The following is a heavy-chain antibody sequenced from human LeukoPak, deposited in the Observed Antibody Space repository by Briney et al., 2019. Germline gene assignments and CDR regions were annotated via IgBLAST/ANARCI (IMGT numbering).Heavy chain of an antibody. CDR1: DDSITMYY. CDR3: ATGGPMIAVVITSRPFGI. J-gene: IGHJ3*02. V-gene: IGHV4-59*01. CDR2: IYYRGST. D-gene: IGHD3-22*01. Sequence: PSETLSLTCSVSDDSITMYYWTWIRRPPGKGLEWIGYIYYRGSTNYNPSLKSRVTISVDTSKNQFSLKLSSVTAADTAVYYCATGGPMIAVVITSRPFGIWGQGTMVTVSS.